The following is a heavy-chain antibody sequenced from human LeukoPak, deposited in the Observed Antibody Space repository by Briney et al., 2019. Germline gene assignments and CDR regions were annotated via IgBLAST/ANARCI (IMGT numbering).Heavy chain of an antibody. J-gene: IGHJ6*03. V-gene: IGHV4-38-2*01. D-gene: IGHD5-24*01. CDR1: GYSISSGYY. CDR3: ARNVEMATTFHYFYYYMDV. Sequence: PSETLSLTCAVYGYSISSGYYWGWIRQPPGKGLEWIGSIYHSGSTYYNPFLKSRVTISVHTSKHQFSLKLSSVTAADTAVYYCARNVEMATTFHYFYYYMDVWGKGTTVTVSS. CDR2: IYHSGST.